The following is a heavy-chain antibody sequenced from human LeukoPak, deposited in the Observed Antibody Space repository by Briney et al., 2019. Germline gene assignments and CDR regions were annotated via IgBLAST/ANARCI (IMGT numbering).Heavy chain of an antibody. V-gene: IGHV3-30*18. CDR3: AKRGYCSGGRCYSFHFDY. J-gene: IGHJ4*02. D-gene: IGHD2-15*01. Sequence: GGSLRPSCAASGFTFSSHGMHWVRQAPGKGLEWVALMSYDGTNKVYADSVKGRFTISRDNSKNTLYLEMNNLRAEDTAVYYCAKRGYCSGGRCYSFHFDYWGQGTLVTVSS. CDR2: MSYDGTNK. CDR1: GFTFSSHG.